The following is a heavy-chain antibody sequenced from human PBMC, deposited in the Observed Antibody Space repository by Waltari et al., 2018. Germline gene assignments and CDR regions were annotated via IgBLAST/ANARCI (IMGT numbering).Heavy chain of an antibody. CDR3: ARDHGTYYDFWSGYWDAFDI. Sequence: VQLLESGGGLVQPGGSLRLSCAASGFTFSSYAMHWVRQAPGKGLEWVAVISYDGSNKYYADSVKGRFTISRDNSKNTLYLQMNSLRAEDTAVYYCARDHGTYYDFWSGYWDAFDIWGQGTMVTVSS. J-gene: IGHJ3*02. D-gene: IGHD3-3*01. CDR1: GFTFSSYA. CDR2: ISYDGSNK. V-gene: IGHV3-30*01.